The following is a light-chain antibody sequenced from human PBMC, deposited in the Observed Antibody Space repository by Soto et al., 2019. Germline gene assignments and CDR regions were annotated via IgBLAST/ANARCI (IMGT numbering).Light chain of an antibody. CDR3: QQSYRTPKP. CDR1: QSISSY. CDR2: AAS. V-gene: IGKV1-39*01. Sequence: DIQMTQSPSSLSASVGDRVTITCRASQSISSYLNWYQQKPGKAPKLLIYAASSLQSGVPSRFSGSGSGTDFTLTISSLQPEDFGTYYCQQSYRTPKPFXQGTKVDIK. J-gene: IGKJ1*01.